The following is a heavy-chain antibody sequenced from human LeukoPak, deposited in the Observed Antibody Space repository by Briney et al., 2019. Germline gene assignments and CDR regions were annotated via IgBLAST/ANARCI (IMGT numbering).Heavy chain of an antibody. CDR3: ARDYDILTAYHASFDY. V-gene: IGHV3-7*01. D-gene: IGHD3-9*01. CDR2: IKQDGSEE. CDR1: GFTLSSYW. J-gene: IGHJ4*02. Sequence: PGGSLRLSCAASGFTLSSYWMSWVRQTPGKGLEWVANIKQDGSEEYYVDSVKGRFTISRDNAKNSLSLQMDSLRAEDTAVYYCARDYDILTAYHASFDYWGQGTLVTVSS.